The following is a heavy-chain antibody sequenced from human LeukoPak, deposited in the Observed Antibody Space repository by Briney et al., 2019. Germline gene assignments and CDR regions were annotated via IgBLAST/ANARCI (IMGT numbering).Heavy chain of an antibody. V-gene: IGHV1-18*01. CDR2: ISAYNGNT. CDR1: GYTFTSYG. D-gene: IGHD2-2*01. Sequence: ASVKVSCKASGYTFTSYGISWVRQAPGQGLEWMGWISAYNGNTNYAQKLQGRVTMTTDTSTSTAYMELRSLRSEDTAVYYCAREDIVVVPAAMGTNYYYGMDVWGQGTTVTVSS. CDR3: AREDIVVVPAAMGTNYYYGMDV. J-gene: IGHJ6*02.